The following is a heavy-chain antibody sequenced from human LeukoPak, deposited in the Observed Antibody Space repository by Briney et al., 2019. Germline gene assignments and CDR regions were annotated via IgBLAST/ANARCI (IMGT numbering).Heavy chain of an antibody. CDR2: FSRSGIYI. V-gene: IGHV3-21*04. D-gene: IGHD5-12*01. Sequence: GGSLRLSCTASGFPVNSYTMNWVRQAPGKGLEWVSSFSRSGIYIYYADSVKGRFTIPRDNSKNTLYLQMNSLRAEDTAVYYCAKEEDPVATPDAFDIWGQGTMVTVSS. CDR1: GFPVNSYT. J-gene: IGHJ3*02. CDR3: AKEEDPVATPDAFDI.